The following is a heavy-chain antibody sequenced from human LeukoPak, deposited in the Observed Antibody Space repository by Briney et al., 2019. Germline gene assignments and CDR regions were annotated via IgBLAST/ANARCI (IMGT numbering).Heavy chain of an antibody. Sequence: GGSLRLSCAASGFTFSSYAMHWVRQAPGNGLEWVAVISYDGSNKYYADSVKGRFTISRDNSKNTLYLQMNSLRAEDTAVYYCARVRRDGYPTHAFDIWGQGTMVTVSS. CDR3: ARVRRDGYPTHAFDI. CDR1: GFTFSSYA. J-gene: IGHJ3*02. D-gene: IGHD5-24*01. CDR2: ISYDGSNK. V-gene: IGHV3-30-3*01.